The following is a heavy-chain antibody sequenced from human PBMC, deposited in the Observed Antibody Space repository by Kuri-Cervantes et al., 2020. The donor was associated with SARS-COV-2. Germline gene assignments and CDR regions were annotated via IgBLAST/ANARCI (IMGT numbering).Heavy chain of an antibody. J-gene: IGHJ4*02. CDR1: GGSVSSGSYY. V-gene: IGHV4-61*01. CDR3: ARVWADSSGYDPYFDY. D-gene: IGHD5-12*01. CDR2: IYYSGST. Sequence: GSLRLSCTVSGGSVSSGSYYWSWIRQPPGKGLEWIGYIYYSGSTNYNPSLKSRVTISVDTSKNQFSLELSSVTAADTAVYYCARVWADSSGYDPYFDYWGQGTLVTVSS.